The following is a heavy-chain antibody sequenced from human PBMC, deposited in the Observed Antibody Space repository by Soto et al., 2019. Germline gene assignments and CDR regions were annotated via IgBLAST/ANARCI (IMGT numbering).Heavy chain of an antibody. V-gene: IGHV3-48*02. CDR3: ARVAADDYYGMDV. Sequence: VQLVESGGGLVQPGGSLRLSCAASGFNFSSYSMNWVRQAPGKGLEWLSYISSSSSTVFYADSMKGRFTISRDNAKNSLYLQLNSLRDEDTAVYYCARVAADDYYGMDVWGQGTTVTVSS. CDR2: ISSSSSTV. J-gene: IGHJ6*02. CDR1: GFNFSSYS.